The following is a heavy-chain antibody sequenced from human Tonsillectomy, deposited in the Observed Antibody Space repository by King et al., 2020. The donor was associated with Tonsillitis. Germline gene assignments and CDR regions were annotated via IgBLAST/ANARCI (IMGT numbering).Heavy chain of an antibody. CDR2: INPNNGDT. J-gene: IGHJ3*02. CDR1: GYIFSGYY. D-gene: IGHD3-22*01. V-gene: IGHV1-2*02. Sequence: QLVQSGAEVKKPGASVKVSCKASGYIFSGYYMHWVRQAPGQGLEWMGWINPNNGDTNYAQQFQGRATMTRHTSISTAYMELSRLRSDDTAVYYCARAKYYYDSSGYYQNDAFDIWGQGTMVTVSS. CDR3: ARAKYYYDSSGYYQNDAFDI.